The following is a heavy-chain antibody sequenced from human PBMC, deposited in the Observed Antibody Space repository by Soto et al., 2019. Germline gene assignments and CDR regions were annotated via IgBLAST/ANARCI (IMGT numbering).Heavy chain of an antibody. J-gene: IGHJ3*02. Sequence: GASVKVSCKASGGTFSSYTISWVRQAPGQGLEWMGRIIPILGIANYAQKFQGRVTITADKSTSTAYMELSSLRSEDTAVYYCARLYTGYYKWGAFDIWGQGTMVTVSS. CDR2: IIPILGIA. V-gene: IGHV1-69*02. CDR3: ARLYTGYYKWGAFDI. D-gene: IGHD3-9*01. CDR1: GGTFSSYT.